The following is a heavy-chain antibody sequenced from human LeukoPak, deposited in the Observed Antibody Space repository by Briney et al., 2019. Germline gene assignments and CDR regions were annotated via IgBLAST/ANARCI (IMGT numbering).Heavy chain of an antibody. CDR1: GFNFGAYA. CDR2: VTSQAFGGRI. CDR3: TRNGRGCSSISCYAGRFDP. D-gene: IGHD2-2*01. V-gene: IGHV3-49*04. Sequence: GGSLRLSCTASGFNFGAYAMSWVRQAPGKGLEWVGFVTSQAFGGRIEYAASVRGRFTISRDDSKSTAYLLMNSLKTEDTAVYSYTRNGRGCSSISCYAGRFDPWGQGTQVTVSS. J-gene: IGHJ5*02.